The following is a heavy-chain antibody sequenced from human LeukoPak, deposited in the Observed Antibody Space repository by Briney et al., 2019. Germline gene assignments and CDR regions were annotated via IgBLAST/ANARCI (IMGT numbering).Heavy chain of an antibody. CDR3: ARHPLQQWLVRSDYYYYMDV. CDR1: GGSFSGYY. V-gene: IGHV4-34*01. D-gene: IGHD6-19*01. J-gene: IGHJ6*03. Sequence: KPSETLSLTCAVYGGSFSGYYWSWIRQPPGKGLEWIGEINHSGSTNYNPSLKSRVTISVDTSKNQFSLKLSSVTAADTAVYYCARHPLQQWLVRSDYYYYMDVWGKGTTVTISS. CDR2: INHSGST.